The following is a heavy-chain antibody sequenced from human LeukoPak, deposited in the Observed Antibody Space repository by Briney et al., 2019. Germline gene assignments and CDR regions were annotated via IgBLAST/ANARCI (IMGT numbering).Heavy chain of an antibody. CDR1: GGSISSYY. D-gene: IGHD6-19*01. CDR3: ARGTYSSGRIPFDY. V-gene: IGHV4-59*01. J-gene: IGHJ4*02. Sequence: PSETLSLTCTVSGGSISSYYWSWIRQPPGKGLEWIGYICYSGSTNYNPSLKSRVTISVDTSKNQFSLKLSSVTAADTAVYYCARGTYSSGRIPFDYWGKGTLVTVSS. CDR2: ICYSGST.